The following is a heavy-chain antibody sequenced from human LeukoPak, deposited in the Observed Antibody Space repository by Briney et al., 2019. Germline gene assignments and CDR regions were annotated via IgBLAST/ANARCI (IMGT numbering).Heavy chain of an antibody. V-gene: IGHV3-23*01. J-gene: IGHJ4*02. CDR2: ISGSGGST. CDR1: GFTFSSYA. CDR3: AKDYCSSTSCPFGH. Sequence: PGGSLRLSSAASGFTFSSYAMSWVRQAPGKGLEWVSAISGSGGSTYYADSVKGRFTISRDNSKNTLYLQMNSLRAEDTAVYYCAKDYCSSTSCPFGHWGQGTLVTVSS. D-gene: IGHD2-2*01.